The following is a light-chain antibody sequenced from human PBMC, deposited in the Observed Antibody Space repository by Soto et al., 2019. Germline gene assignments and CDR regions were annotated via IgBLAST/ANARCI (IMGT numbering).Light chain of an antibody. CDR2: DVS. J-gene: IGLJ2*01. V-gene: IGLV2-14*01. Sequence: QSALTQPASVSGSPGQSITISCTGTSSDVGGYNYVSWYQQHPGKAPKLMIYDVSNRPSGVSNRFSGSKSGNTASLTISGLQAEDEADYYGSSYTSSSYVVFGGGTKLTVL. CDR3: SSYTSSSYVV. CDR1: SSDVGGYNY.